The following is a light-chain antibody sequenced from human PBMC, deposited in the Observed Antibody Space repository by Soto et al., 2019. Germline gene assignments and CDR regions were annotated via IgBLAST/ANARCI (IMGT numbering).Light chain of an antibody. V-gene: IGKV3-15*01. CDR3: QQYNNWPPWT. CDR1: QSLGGN. CDR2: RAS. Sequence: EIVLTQSPATLSVSPRDTATLSCRASQSLGGNLAWYQQKPGQAPRLLIFRASSRATGVPARFSASASGTEFTLTISGLQSDDFAVYYCQQYNNWPPWTFGTGNKVDIK. J-gene: IGKJ1*01.